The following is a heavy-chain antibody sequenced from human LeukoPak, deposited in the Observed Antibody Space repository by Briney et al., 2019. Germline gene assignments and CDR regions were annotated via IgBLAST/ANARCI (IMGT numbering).Heavy chain of an antibody. D-gene: IGHD3-22*01. Sequence: PGGSLRLSCSVSGLTFYTYAMSWVRQAPGKGLEWVSVIYSGGSTYYADSVKGRFTISRDNSKNTLYLQMNSLRAEDTAVYYCARVRDLNRNYYDSSGYYYDYWGQGTLVTVSS. CDR2: IYSGGST. V-gene: IGHV3-66*01. J-gene: IGHJ4*02. CDR1: GLTFYTYA. CDR3: ARVRDLNRNYYDSSGYYYDY.